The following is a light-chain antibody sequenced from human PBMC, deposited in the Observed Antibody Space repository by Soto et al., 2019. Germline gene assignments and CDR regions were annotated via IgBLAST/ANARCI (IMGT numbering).Light chain of an antibody. CDR3: QTYDNSRSGSV. CDR2: ADT. J-gene: IGLJ2*01. CDR1: SSKIGANFD. V-gene: IGLV1-40*01. Sequence: QSVLTQPPSVSGAPGQRVTISCAGSSSKIGANFDVNWYQHLPGTSPKLLIYADTNRPSGVPDRFSASKSGASAALAITGLQAEDEDDYYCQTYDNSRSGSVFGGGTKLTVL.